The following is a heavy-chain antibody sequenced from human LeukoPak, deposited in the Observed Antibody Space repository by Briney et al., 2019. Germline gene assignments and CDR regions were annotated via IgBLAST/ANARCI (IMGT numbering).Heavy chain of an antibody. J-gene: IGHJ3*02. CDR3: AILLSPFGEDTFDI. CDR1: GFTFSSYA. V-gene: IGHV3-30*04. D-gene: IGHD3-10*01. Sequence: GGSLRLSCAASGFTFSSYAMSWVRQAPGKGLEWVAVISYDGSNKYYADSVKGRFTISRDNSKNTLYLQMNSLRAEDTAVYYCAILLSPFGEDTFDIWGQGTMVTVSS. CDR2: ISYDGSNK.